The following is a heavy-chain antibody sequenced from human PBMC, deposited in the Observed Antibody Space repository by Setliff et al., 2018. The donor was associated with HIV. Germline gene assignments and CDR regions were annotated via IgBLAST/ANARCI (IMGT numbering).Heavy chain of an antibody. CDR1: GFSFFNYA. V-gene: IGHV3-30*04. CDR2: ISYDGSNK. CDR3: AIPGYYSGWYHFDY. Sequence: PGGSLRLSCTTSGFSFFNYAVHWVRQAPGKGLEWVAVISYDGSNKYYADSVKGRFTISRDNSKNTLYLQMNGLRAEDAAVYYCAIPGYYSGWYHFDYWGQGTLVTVSS. J-gene: IGHJ4*02. D-gene: IGHD6-19*01.